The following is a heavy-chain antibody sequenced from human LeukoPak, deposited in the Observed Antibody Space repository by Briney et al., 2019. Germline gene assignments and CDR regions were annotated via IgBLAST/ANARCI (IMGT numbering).Heavy chain of an antibody. J-gene: IGHJ6*03. CDR3: ASGNYDYYYMDV. V-gene: IGHV3-21*01. Sequence: GGSLRLSCAASGFTFSSYSMNWVHQAPGKGLEWVSSISSSSSYIYYADSVKGRFTISRGNAKNSLYLQMNSLRAEDTAVYYCASGNYDYYYMDVWGKGTTVTVSS. CDR1: GFTFSSYS. CDR2: ISSSSSYI. D-gene: IGHD4-23*01.